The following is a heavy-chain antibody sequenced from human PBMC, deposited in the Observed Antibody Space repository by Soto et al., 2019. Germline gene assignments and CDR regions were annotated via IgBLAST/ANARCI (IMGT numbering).Heavy chain of an antibody. D-gene: IGHD6-19*01. J-gene: IGHJ6*02. Sequence: ASVKVSCKASGYTFTSYAMHWVRQAPGQRLEWMGWINAGNGNTKYSQKFQGRVTITRDTSASTAYMELSSLRSEDTAVYYCARVSYSSGWYVSYYYYGMDVWGQGTTVTVSS. CDR3: ARVSYSSGWYVSYYYYGMDV. CDR2: INAGNGNT. CDR1: GYTFTSYA. V-gene: IGHV1-3*01.